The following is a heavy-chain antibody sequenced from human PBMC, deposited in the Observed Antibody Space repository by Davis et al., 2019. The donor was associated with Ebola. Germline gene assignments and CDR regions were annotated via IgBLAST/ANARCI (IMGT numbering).Heavy chain of an antibody. Sequence: SETLSLTCTVSGGSISSSSYYWGWIRQPPGKGLEWIGSVYQSGSTHYNPSLKSRVTISVDTSKNQFSLNLRSVTAADTAVYYCARARGSGYYFGSSWFDPWGQGTLVTVSS. CDR2: VYQSGST. J-gene: IGHJ5*02. V-gene: IGHV4-39*07. D-gene: IGHD3-22*01. CDR1: GGSISSSSYY. CDR3: ARARGSGYYFGSSWFDP.